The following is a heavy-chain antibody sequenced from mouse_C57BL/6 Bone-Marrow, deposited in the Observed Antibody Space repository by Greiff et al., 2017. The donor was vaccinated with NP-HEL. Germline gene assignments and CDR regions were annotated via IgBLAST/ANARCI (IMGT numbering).Heavy chain of an antibody. CDR2: IDPSDSYT. D-gene: IGHD2-4*01. CDR1: GYTFTSYW. J-gene: IGHJ2*01. Sequence: QVQLKQPGAELVMPGASVKLSCKASGYTFTSYWMHWVKQRPGQGLEWIGEIDPSDSYTNYNQKFKGKSTLTVDKSSSTAYMQLSSLTSEDSAVYYCARFYYDYLDYWGQGTTLTVSS. CDR3: ARFYYDYLDY. V-gene: IGHV1-69*01.